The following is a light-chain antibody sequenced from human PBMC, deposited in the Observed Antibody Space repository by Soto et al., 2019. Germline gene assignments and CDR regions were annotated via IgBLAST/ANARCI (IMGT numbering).Light chain of an antibody. CDR1: QSVSDN. V-gene: IGKV3-15*01. Sequence: EIVMTQSPATLSVSPGERATLSCRASQSVSDNLAWYQRKPGQAPRLLIYGASNRATGIPARFSGSGSETEFTLTISSLQSEDFAIYYCQQSKNWPYAFGQGTKVEIK. CDR3: QQSKNWPYA. CDR2: GAS. J-gene: IGKJ2*01.